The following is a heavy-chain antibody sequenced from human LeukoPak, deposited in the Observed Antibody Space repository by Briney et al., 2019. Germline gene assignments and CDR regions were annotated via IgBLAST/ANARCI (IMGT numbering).Heavy chain of an antibody. Sequence: GASVKVSCKASGYTFTLYYIHWVRQAPGQGLEWMGWINPNSGGTNYAQNFQGRVTMTRDTSISTAYMEVSRLRSDDTAVYYCARGSGVLSTLTTNWFDPWGQGSPVTVSS. CDR2: INPNSGGT. CDR3: ARGSGVLSTLTTNWFDP. D-gene: IGHD2/OR15-2a*01. J-gene: IGHJ5*02. CDR1: GYTFTLYY. V-gene: IGHV1-2*02.